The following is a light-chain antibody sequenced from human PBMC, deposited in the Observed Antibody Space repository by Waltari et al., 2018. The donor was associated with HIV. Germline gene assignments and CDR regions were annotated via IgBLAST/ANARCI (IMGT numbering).Light chain of an antibody. CDR2: GNN. Sequence: QSVLTQPPSASATPGQWVTISRSGSTSNIGRNTVNWYQQLPQTAPKLLMFGNNQRPSGVPDRFSGSKSGTSASLAISGLQSEDEADYYCAAWDGSLNGYVFGTGTKVTVL. CDR3: AAWDGSLNGYV. CDR1: TSNIGRNT. J-gene: IGLJ1*01. V-gene: IGLV1-44*01.